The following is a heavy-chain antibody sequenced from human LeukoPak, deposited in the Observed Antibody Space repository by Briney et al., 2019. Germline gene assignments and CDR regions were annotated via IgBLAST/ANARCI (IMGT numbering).Heavy chain of an antibody. CDR1: AFTFSSYG. CDR2: ISYDGSNK. D-gene: IGHD4-11*01. V-gene: IGHV3-30*03. CDR3: VRSAFLTTEFYFDY. J-gene: IGHJ4*01. Sequence: PGGSLRLSCAASAFTFSSYGMHWVRQAPGKGLEWVAVISYDGSNKYYADSVKGRFTISRDNSKNTLYLQMNSLRAEDTAVYYCVRSAFLTTEFYFDYWGHGTLVTVSS.